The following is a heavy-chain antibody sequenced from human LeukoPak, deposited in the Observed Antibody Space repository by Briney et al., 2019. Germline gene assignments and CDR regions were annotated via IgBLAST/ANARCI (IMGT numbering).Heavy chain of an antibody. CDR1: GFTFSHYG. J-gene: IGHJ4*02. CDR2: ISGSGNGT. Sequence: GGSLRLSCAGSGFTFSHYGVSWVRQAPGKGLEWVSGISGSGNGTYYVDSVKGRFSISRDNSKNTVYLQMNSLSAEDTAVYYCAKASRVGVAGSRFDYWGQGTLVTVSS. V-gene: IGHV3-23*01. D-gene: IGHD2-15*01. CDR3: AKASRVGVAGSRFDY.